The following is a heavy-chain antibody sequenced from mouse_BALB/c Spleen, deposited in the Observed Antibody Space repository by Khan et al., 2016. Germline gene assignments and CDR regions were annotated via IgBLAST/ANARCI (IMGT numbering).Heavy chain of an antibody. Sequence: QVQLKESGTELPRPGASVKLSCKASGYTFTDYYLHWVKQRTGQGLEWIGEIFPGSGSTYYNEKFKGKASLTADTSSSTAYMQLSSLTSEDSAVYYCARSYCGYFAMDYWGHGASVTVSS. CDR3: ARSYCGYFAMDY. CDR2: IFPGSGST. CDR1: GYTFTDYY. V-gene: IGHV1-77*01. J-gene: IGHJ4*01. D-gene: IGHD1-2*01.